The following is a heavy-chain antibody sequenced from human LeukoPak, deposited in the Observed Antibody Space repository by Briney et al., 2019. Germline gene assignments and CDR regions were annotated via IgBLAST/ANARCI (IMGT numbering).Heavy chain of an antibody. Sequence: GRSLRLSCAASGFTFDDYAMHWVRQAPGKGLEWVSGISWNSGSIGYADSVKGRFTISRDNAKNSLYLQMNSLRAEDTAVYYCARGYYGSGSYYNVWGQGTLVTVSS. J-gene: IGHJ4*02. D-gene: IGHD3-10*01. CDR2: ISWNSGSI. V-gene: IGHV3-9*01. CDR3: ARGYYGSGSYYNV. CDR1: GFTFDDYA.